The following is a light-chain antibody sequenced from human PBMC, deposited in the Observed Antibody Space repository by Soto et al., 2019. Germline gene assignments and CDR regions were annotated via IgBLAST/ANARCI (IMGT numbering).Light chain of an antibody. CDR1: SSNIGAGCE. J-gene: IGLJ1*01. CDR2: GNT. CDR3: QSYDSSLSASYV. Sequence: QSMLPHPPSLSGAPGQRVTISCTGCSSNIGAGCEVHWYQHLPGKAPKLLIYGNTNRPSGVPDRFSGSKSGTSASLAITGLQAEDEADYYCQSYDSSLSASYVFGGGTKITVL. V-gene: IGLV1-40*01.